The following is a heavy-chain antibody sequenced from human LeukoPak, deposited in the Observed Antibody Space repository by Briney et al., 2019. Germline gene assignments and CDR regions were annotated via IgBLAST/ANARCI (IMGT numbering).Heavy chain of an antibody. D-gene: IGHD1-1*01. CDR2: IYSGGST. Sequence: GGSLRLSCAASGFTVTTTYMSWVRQAPGKGLEWVSVIYSGGSTYYADSVKGRFTISRDNSKNTLYLQMNSLRTEDTAVYYCAREGTSYYHQYMDVWGRGTTVTVSS. CDR3: AREGTSYYHQYMDV. V-gene: IGHV3-66*02. CDR1: GFTVTTTY. J-gene: IGHJ6*03.